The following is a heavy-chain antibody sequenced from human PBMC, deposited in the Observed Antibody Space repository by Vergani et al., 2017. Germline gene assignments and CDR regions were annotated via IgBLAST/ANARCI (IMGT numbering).Heavy chain of an antibody. CDR3: ARNITIFGVVIRGGS. CDR1: GGSFSGYY. V-gene: IGHV4-34*01. CDR2: INHSGST. Sequence: QVQLQQWGAGLLKPSETLSLTCAVYGGSFSGYYWSWIRQPPGKGLEWIGEINHSGSTNYNPSLKSRVTISVDTSKNQFSLKLSSVTAADTAVYYCARNITIFGVVIRGGSRGQGTLVTVSS. D-gene: IGHD3-3*01. J-gene: IGHJ4*02.